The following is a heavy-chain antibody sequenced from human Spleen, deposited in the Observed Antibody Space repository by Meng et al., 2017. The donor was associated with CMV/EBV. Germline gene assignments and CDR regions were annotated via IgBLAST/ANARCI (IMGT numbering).Heavy chain of an antibody. CDR1: GDSISGGYNY. V-gene: IGHV4-30-4*08. J-gene: IGHJ4*02. Sequence: SETLSLTCTVSGDSISGGYNYWTWIRQPPEKRLEFIGYIFYSGGTYYNPSLTSRLNMSVDTSRNQFSLRLSSVTAADTAVYYCARYYDSSGYYYALDYWGQGTLVTVSS. CDR3: ARYYDSSGYYYALDY. D-gene: IGHD3-22*01. CDR2: IFYSGGT.